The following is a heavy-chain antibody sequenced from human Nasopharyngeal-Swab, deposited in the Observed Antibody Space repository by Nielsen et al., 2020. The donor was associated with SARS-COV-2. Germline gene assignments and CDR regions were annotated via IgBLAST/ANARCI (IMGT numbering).Heavy chain of an antibody. CDR3: ARDLPLGYCSSTSCYGWVGPYNWFDP. J-gene: IGHJ5*02. CDR2: ISAYNGNT. Sequence: ASVKVSCQASGYTFTSYGISWVRQAPGQGLEWMGWISAYNGNTNYAQKLQGRVTMTTDTSTSTAYMELRSLRSDDTAVYYCARDLPLGYCSSTSCYGWVGPYNWFDPWGQGTLVTVSS. D-gene: IGHD2-2*01. V-gene: IGHV1-18*01. CDR1: GYTFTSYG.